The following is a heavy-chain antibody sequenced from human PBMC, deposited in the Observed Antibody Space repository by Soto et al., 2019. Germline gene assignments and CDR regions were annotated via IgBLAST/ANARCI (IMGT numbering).Heavy chain of an antibody. J-gene: IGHJ3*01. CDR2: IYPCDSDT. Sequence: GESLKISGNGSGYSFTSHCIGLVLQIRGEVLYWMGIIYPCDSDTKYSTSFQGQVTISADKSINTAYLQWSSLKASATAIYYCARHSPESDGSDVWGQGTMVTVSS. D-gene: IGHD3-10*01. CDR1: GYSFTSHC. V-gene: IGHV5-51*01. CDR3: ARHSPESDGSDV.